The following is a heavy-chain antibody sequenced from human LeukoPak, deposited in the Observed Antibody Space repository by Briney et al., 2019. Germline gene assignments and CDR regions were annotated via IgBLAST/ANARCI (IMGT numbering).Heavy chain of an antibody. Sequence: GGSLRLSCAASGFTFSNYGMSWVCQAPGKGLEWVSAISGSGGSTYYADSVKGRFTISRDNSKNTLYLQMNSLRAEDAAVYYCAKSLVSGSYLGYYFDYWGQGTLVTVSS. CDR1: GFTFSNYG. D-gene: IGHD1-26*01. J-gene: IGHJ4*02. V-gene: IGHV3-23*01. CDR2: ISGSGGST. CDR3: AKSLVSGSYLGYYFDY.